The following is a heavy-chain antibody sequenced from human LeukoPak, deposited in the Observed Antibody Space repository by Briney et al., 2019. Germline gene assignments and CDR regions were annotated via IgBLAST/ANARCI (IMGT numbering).Heavy chain of an antibody. D-gene: IGHD3-16*02. Sequence: GGSLRLSCAASAFTVRSNYMSWVRQAPGKGLEWVSVIYSGSSTYYADSVKGRFTISRDNSKNTLYLQMNSLRAEDTAVYYCAFYRRNPLDYWGQGTLVTVSS. CDR2: IYSGSST. CDR3: AFYRRNPLDY. J-gene: IGHJ4*02. V-gene: IGHV3-66*02. CDR1: AFTVRSNY.